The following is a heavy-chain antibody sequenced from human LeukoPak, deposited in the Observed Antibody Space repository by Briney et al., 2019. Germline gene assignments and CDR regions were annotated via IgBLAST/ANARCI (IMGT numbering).Heavy chain of an antibody. D-gene: IGHD3-22*01. CDR1: GGSFSGYY. Sequence: PSETLSLTCAVYGGSFSGYYWSWIRQPPGKGLEWIGEINHIGSTNYNPSLKTRFTISVDTSKTQFSLKLSSVTAADTAVYYCARDKYYYDSSGSIRFDYWGQGTLVTVSS. V-gene: IGHV4-34*01. CDR2: INHIGST. CDR3: ARDKYYYDSSGSIRFDY. J-gene: IGHJ4*02.